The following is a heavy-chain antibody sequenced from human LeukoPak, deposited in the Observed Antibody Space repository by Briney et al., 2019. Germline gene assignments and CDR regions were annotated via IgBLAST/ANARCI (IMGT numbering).Heavy chain of an antibody. CDR3: ARDNPYYYDSSGPNDY. Sequence: ASVTVSCKASGYTFSSYGISWVRQAPGQGLEWMGWISAYNGNTNYAQKLQGRVTMTTDTSTSTAYMELRSLRSDDTAVYYCARDNPYYYDSSGPNDYWGQGTLVTVSS. D-gene: IGHD3-22*01. V-gene: IGHV1-18*01. J-gene: IGHJ4*02. CDR2: ISAYNGNT. CDR1: GYTFSSYG.